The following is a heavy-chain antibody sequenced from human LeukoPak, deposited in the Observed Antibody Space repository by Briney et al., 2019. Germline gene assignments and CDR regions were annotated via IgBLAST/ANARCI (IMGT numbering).Heavy chain of an antibody. V-gene: IGHV3-73*01. J-gene: IGHJ4*02. D-gene: IGHD5-18*01. Sequence: GGSLRLSCAASGFTFSSYSMNWVRQASGKGLEWVGRIRSKANSYATAYAASVKGRFTISRDDSKNTAYLQMNSLKTEDTAVYYCTTTRGYSYGLDYWGQGTLVTVSS. CDR3: TTTRGYSYGLDY. CDR1: GFTFSSYS. CDR2: IRSKANSYAT.